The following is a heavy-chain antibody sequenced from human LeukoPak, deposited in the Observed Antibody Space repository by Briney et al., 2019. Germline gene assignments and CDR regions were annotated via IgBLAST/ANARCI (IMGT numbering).Heavy chain of an antibody. V-gene: IGHV1-2*02. D-gene: IGHD1-26*01. CDR3: ARDAESGTNYYYYYMDV. CDR1: GYTFTGYY. CDR2: INPNSGGT. J-gene: IGHJ6*03. Sequence: ASVKVSCKASGYTFTGYYMHWVRQAPGQGLEWMGWINPNSGGTDYAQKFQGRVTMTRDTSISTAYMELSRLRSDDTAVYYCARDAESGTNYYYYYMDVWGKGTTVTVSS.